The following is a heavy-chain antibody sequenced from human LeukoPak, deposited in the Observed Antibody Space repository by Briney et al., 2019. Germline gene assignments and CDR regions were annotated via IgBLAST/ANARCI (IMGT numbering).Heavy chain of an antibody. CDR3: ARGARWGRYRTPYYFDY. CDR2: MNPNSGNT. Sequence: ASVKVSCKASGYTFTSYDINWVRQATGQGLEWMGWMNPNSGNTGYAQKFQGRVTITRNTSISTAYMELSSLRSEDTAVYYCARGARWGRYRTPYYFDYWGQGTLVTVSS. V-gene: IGHV1-8*03. D-gene: IGHD1-26*01. CDR1: GYTFTSYD. J-gene: IGHJ4*02.